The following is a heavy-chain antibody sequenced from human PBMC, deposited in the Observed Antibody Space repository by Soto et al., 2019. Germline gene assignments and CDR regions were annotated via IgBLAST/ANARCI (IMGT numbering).Heavy chain of an antibody. J-gene: IGHJ5*02. D-gene: IGHD4-17*01. V-gene: IGHV6-1*01. CDR2: TYYRSKWYN. Sequence: SQTLSLTCAISGDSVSSNSVVWNWIRQSPSRGLEWLGRTYYRSKWYNDYAVSVKSRITINPDTSKNQFSLQLNSVTPEDTAVYYCARDAGDYGSWFDPWGQGTLVTVSS. CDR3: ARDAGDYGSWFDP. CDR1: GDSVSSNSVV.